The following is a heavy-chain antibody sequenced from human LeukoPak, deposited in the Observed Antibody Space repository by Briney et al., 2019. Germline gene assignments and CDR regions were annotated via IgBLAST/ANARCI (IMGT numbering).Heavy chain of an antibody. V-gene: IGHV1-18*01. CDR2: ISGYNGNT. Sequence: GSVNVSRKASGYTFTSYGISWVRQAPGQGLEWMGWISGYNGNTNYAQKFQGRVTMTPDTSTSTAYMELRSLRSDDTAVYYCARTAGWLRSLDYWGQGTLVTVSS. D-gene: IGHD5-12*01. CDR1: GYTFTSYG. J-gene: IGHJ4*02. CDR3: ARTAGWLRSLDY.